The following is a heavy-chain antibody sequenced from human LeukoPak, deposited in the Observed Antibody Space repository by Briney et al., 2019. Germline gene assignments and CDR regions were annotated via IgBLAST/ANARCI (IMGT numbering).Heavy chain of an antibody. V-gene: IGHV3-48*02. CDR3: ARDGTPDYYDSSGYSYYFDY. Sequence: GGSLRLSCAPSGFTFSRYSMIWVRQAPGEGGEWVSDISSRRSTIYYADSVKARFTISRDNAQNSLYLQMNSLRDEDTAVYYCARDGTPDYYDSSGYSYYFDYWGQGTLVTVSS. D-gene: IGHD3-22*01. CDR2: ISSRRSTI. J-gene: IGHJ4*02. CDR1: GFTFSRYS.